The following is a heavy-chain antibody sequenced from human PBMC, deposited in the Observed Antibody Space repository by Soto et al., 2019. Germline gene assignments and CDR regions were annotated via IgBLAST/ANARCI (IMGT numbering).Heavy chain of an antibody. CDR2: ISVSGGST. J-gene: IGHJ4*02. Sequence: EVQLLESGGGLVQPGGSLRLSCAASRFTFSSYAMCWVRQAPGKGLEWVSSISVSGGSTYYADSVKGRFTISRDNSKNTVYLQMNSLRAEDTAVYYYAKDGYSITRNKPLDYWGQGTLVTVSS. V-gene: IGHV3-23*01. CDR1: RFTFSSYA. CDR3: AKDGYSITRNKPLDY. D-gene: IGHD2-2*01.